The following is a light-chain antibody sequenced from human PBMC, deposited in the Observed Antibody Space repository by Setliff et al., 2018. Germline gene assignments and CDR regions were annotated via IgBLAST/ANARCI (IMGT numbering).Light chain of an antibody. CDR3: CSYGGDFTWV. J-gene: IGLJ2*01. CDR1: SSDIGGYDY. Sequence: QSVLTQPASVSGSPGQSITISCTGTSSDIGGYDYVSWYQQHPGKAPKLIIYDVTKRPSGVSDRFSGSKSGDTASLTVSGLQADDEADYYCCSYGGDFTWVFGGGTKVTV. V-gene: IGLV2-14*03. CDR2: DVT.